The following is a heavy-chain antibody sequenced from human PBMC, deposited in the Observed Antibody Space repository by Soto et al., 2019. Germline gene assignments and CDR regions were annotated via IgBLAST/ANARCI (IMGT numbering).Heavy chain of an antibody. Sequence: EVQVVDSRGDLVQPGGSLRLSCAPSGFTLLGYSMNWVRQAPGKGLEWVSYISSSSDTIYYADSVRGRFTISRDNVKNLLYLQMNSLRAEDTAVYYCTRSSTFFDYWGQGTPVTVSS. V-gene: IGHV3-48*01. CDR2: ISSSSDTI. CDR1: GFTLLGYS. J-gene: IGHJ4*02. CDR3: TRSSTFFDY. D-gene: IGHD6-6*01.